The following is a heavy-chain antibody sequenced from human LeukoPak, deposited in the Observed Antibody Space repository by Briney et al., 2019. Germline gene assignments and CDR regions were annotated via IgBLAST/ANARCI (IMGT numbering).Heavy chain of an antibody. D-gene: IGHD4/OR15-4a*01. Sequence: GGSLRLSCSASGFSFSDSYMSWFRLSPEKGLEWIAYITSSGTTTEYADSVKGRFTISRVNAKNSLYLQMNSLRPDDTAVYYCGRDPDYGDPYWGQGTLVTVSS. CDR2: ITSSGTTT. V-gene: IGHV3-11*01. CDR1: GFSFSDSY. J-gene: IGHJ4*02. CDR3: GRDPDYGDPY.